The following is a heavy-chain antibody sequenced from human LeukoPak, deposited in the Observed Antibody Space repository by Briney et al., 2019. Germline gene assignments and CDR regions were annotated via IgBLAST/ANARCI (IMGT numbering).Heavy chain of an antibody. CDR2: IYSGGTT. Sequence: PGGSLRLSCAVSGFTVSGNYMSWVRQAPGKGLEWVSLIYSGGTTYYADSVKGRFTISRDNSKNTLYLQMNSLRAEDTAVYYCARRRKIVVVPAAKYNWFDPWGQGTLVTVSS. CDR1: GFTVSGNY. D-gene: IGHD2-2*01. V-gene: IGHV3-53*01. CDR3: ARRRKIVVVPAAKYNWFDP. J-gene: IGHJ5*02.